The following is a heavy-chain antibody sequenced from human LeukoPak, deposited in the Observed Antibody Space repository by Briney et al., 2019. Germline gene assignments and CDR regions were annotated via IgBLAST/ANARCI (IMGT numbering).Heavy chain of an antibody. CDR3: ARFFDAFDI. V-gene: IGHV4-59*01. Sequence: SETLSLTCTVSGGSISSYYWSWIRQPPGKGLEWIGYIYCSGSTNYNPSLKSRVTISVDTSKNQFSLKLSSVTAADTAVYYCARFFDAFDIWGQGTTVTVSS. CDR2: IYCSGST. J-gene: IGHJ3*02. D-gene: IGHD3-3*01. CDR1: GGSISSYY.